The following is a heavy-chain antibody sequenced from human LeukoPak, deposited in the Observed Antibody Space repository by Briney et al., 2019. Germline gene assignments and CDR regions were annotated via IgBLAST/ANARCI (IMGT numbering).Heavy chain of an antibody. CDR1: GGTFSSYA. CDR3: AREVRSGSYPTDY. CDR2: IIPIFGTA. D-gene: IGHD1-26*01. Sequence: SVKVSCKASGGTFSSYAINWVRQAPGQGLEWMGRIIPIFGTANYAQKFQGRVTITTDASTRTAYMELSSLRSEATAVYYCAREVRSGSYPTDYWGQGTLVTVSS. V-gene: IGHV1-69*05. J-gene: IGHJ4*02.